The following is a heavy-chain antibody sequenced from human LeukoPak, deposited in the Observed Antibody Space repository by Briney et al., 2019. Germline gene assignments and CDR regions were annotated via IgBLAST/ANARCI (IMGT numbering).Heavy chain of an antibody. D-gene: IGHD3-3*01. CDR3: ARHSGLRSPFDP. J-gene: IGHJ5*02. V-gene: IGHV4-39*01. CDR2: IYYSGNT. Sequence: TSETLSLTCTVSGGSISSSSYYWGWIRQPPGKGLEWTGSIYYSGNTYYNPSLKSRVTISVDTSKNQFSLKMSSVTAADTAVYYCARHSGLRSPFDPWGQGTLVTVSS. CDR1: GGSISSSSYY.